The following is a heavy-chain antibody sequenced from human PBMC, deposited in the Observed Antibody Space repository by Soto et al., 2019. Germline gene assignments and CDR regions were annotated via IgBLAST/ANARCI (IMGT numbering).Heavy chain of an antibody. CDR3: VEGWNDF. J-gene: IGHJ4*02. D-gene: IGHD1-1*01. V-gene: IGHV3-15*01. Sequence: EVQMVQSGGDLVKPGWSLRLSCVTSGFMFSSAWMNWVRQAPGKGLEWVARIKSKGDGETRDYAAPVKGRFTISRDDSKKTVYLQMNSLRAEDTAVYYCVEGWNDFWGQGTLVTVSS. CDR1: GFMFSSAW. CDR2: IKSKGDGETR.